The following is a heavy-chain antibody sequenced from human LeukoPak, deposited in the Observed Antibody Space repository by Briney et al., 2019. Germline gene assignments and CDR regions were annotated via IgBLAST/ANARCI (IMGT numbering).Heavy chain of an antibody. J-gene: IGHJ4*02. Sequence: SETLSLTCAVYGGSFSGYYRSWIRQPPGKGLEWIGEINHSGSTNYNPSLKSRVTISVDTSKNQFSLKLSSVTAADTAVYYCARVWLNFDYWGQGSLVTVSS. D-gene: IGHD5-18*01. CDR2: INHSGST. CDR1: GGSFSGYY. V-gene: IGHV4-34*01. CDR3: ARVWLNFDY.